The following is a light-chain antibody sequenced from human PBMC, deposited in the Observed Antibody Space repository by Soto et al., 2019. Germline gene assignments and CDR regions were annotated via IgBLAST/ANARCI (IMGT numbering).Light chain of an antibody. CDR3: LQYDSYSWT. Sequence: DIQMTQSPSSLSASVGDRVTITCQASQDISNYLNWYQQKPGKAPKLLIYAASSLKSGVPSRFSGSGSGTEFTLTITSLQPDDVATYYCLQYDSYSWTFGQGTKVDIK. J-gene: IGKJ1*01. CDR1: QDISNY. CDR2: AAS. V-gene: IGKV1-16*01.